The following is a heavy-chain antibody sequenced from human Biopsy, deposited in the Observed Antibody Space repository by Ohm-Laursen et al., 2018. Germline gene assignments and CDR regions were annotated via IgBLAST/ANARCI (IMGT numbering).Heavy chain of an antibody. CDR2: ISWSSGTI. D-gene: IGHD6-19*01. CDR1: GFRFDDYA. Sequence: SLRLSCSASGFRFDDYAMQWVRQAPGKGLEWVSGISWSSGTIGYADSVKGRFTVSRDNAKNSLFLQMDSLSVEDTALYYCVKSAYSSGFWEASDYWGQGTLVTVSS. J-gene: IGHJ4*02. CDR3: VKSAYSSGFWEASDY. V-gene: IGHV3-9*01.